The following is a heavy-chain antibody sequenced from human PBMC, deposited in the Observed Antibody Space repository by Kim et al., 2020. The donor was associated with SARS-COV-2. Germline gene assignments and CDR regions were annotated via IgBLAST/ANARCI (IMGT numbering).Heavy chain of an antibody. CDR1: GFTFSSYW. CDR2: IKQDGSEK. CDR3: ARPLTTVTTWFGY. D-gene: IGHD4-17*01. Sequence: GGSLRLSCAASGFTFSSYWMSWVRQAPGKGLEWVANIKQDGSEKYYVDSVKGRFTISRDNAKNSLYLQMNSLRAEDTAVYYCARPLTTVTTWFGYWGQGTLVTVSS. J-gene: IGHJ4*02. V-gene: IGHV3-7*03.